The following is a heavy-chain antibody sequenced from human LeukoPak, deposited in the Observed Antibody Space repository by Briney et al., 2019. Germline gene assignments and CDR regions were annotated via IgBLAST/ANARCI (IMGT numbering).Heavy chain of an antibody. V-gene: IGHV3-64*01. CDR3: ARWPGAYDC. D-gene: IGHD2-21*01. J-gene: IGHJ4*02. Sequence: GGSLRLSCAASGFTLSTYGMHWVRQAPGKGLEYVAAISSNGGSTYYANSVKGRFTISRDNSTSTLYLQMGSLRVEDMAVYYCARWPGAYDCWGQGVLVTVSS. CDR2: ISSNGGST. CDR1: GFTLSTYG.